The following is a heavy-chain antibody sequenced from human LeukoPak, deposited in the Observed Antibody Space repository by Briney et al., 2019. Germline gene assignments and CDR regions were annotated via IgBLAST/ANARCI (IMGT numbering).Heavy chain of an antibody. V-gene: IGHV1-69*04. CDR2: IIPILGIA. CDR1: GGTFSSYA. Sequence: SVKVSCKASGGTFSSYAISWVRQAPGQGLEWMGRIIPILGIANFAQKFQGRVTITADESTSTAYMELSSLRTEDTAVYYCARDVGPPGGFDSWGQGTLVTVSS. D-gene: IGHD1-26*01. CDR3: ARDVGPPGGFDS. J-gene: IGHJ4*02.